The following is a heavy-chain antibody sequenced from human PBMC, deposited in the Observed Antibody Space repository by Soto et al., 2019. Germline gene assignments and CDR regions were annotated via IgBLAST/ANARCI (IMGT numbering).Heavy chain of an antibody. D-gene: IGHD1-26*01. Sequence: QVQLQESGPGLVKPSETLSLTCTVSGDSVNSATYYWSWIRQPPGKGLEWIGYIYYSGTTKYNPSLQSRVTISGDPSKNQFSLNLSSVTAADTAIYYCARAKTTTILPENFWGQGTLVTVSA. CDR1: GDSVNSATYY. CDR2: IYYSGTT. CDR3: ARAKTTTILPENF. V-gene: IGHV4-61*01. J-gene: IGHJ4*02.